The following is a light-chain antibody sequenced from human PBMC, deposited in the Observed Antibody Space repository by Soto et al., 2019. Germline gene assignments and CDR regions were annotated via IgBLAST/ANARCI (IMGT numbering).Light chain of an antibody. CDR1: QSVSSN. CDR3: QHFNNWPLT. Sequence: EIVMTQSPATLSVSPGERATLSCRASQSVSSNLAWYQNKPGQAPRLLIYGASTRATGIPARFSGSGSGTEFTLTINSLQSEDFAVYYCQHFNNWPLTFGGGTKVEIK. V-gene: IGKV3-15*01. J-gene: IGKJ4*01. CDR2: GAS.